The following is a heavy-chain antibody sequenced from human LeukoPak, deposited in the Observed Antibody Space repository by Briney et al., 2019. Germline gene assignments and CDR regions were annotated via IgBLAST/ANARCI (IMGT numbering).Heavy chain of an antibody. CDR2: IYYSGST. CDR3: ARDRDCTNGVCYPNWFDP. V-gene: IGHV4-59*01. Sequence: SETLSLTCTVSGGSISSYYWSWIRQPPGKGLEWIGYIYYSGSTNYNPSLKSRVTISVDTSKNQFSLKLSSVTAADTAVYYCARDRDCTNGVCYPNWFDPWGQRTLVTVSS. CDR1: GGSISSYY. J-gene: IGHJ5*02. D-gene: IGHD2-8*01.